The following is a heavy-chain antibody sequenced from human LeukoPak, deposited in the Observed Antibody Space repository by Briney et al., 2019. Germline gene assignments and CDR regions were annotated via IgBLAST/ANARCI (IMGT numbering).Heavy chain of an antibody. CDR3: AKDHDMVRGILYYFDY. V-gene: IGHV3-64D*06. CDR2: ISSNGGST. D-gene: IGHD3-10*01. J-gene: IGHJ4*02. Sequence: PGGSLRLSCSASGFTFSSYAMHWVRQAPGKGLEYVSAISSNGGSTYYADSVKGRFTISRDNSKNTLYLQMSSLRAEDTAVYYCAKDHDMVRGILYYFDYWGQGTLVTVSS. CDR1: GFTFSSYA.